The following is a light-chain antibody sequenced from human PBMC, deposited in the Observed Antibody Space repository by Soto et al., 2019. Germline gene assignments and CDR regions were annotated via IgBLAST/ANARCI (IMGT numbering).Light chain of an antibody. V-gene: IGKV3-15*01. CDR3: QQYNNRPQT. Sequence: EIVATQSPATLSVSPGERATLSCRASQTVSTNLAWYQHKPGQAPRLLIYGAATRATGIPARFSGSGSGTEFTLTISSLQSEDFALYYCQQYNNRPQTFGQGTRVEIK. CDR2: GAA. J-gene: IGKJ1*01. CDR1: QTVSTN.